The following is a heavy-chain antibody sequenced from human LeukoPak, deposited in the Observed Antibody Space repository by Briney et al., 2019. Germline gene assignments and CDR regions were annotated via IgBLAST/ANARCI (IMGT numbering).Heavy chain of an antibody. CDR3: AKREAATGTFDY. V-gene: IGHV3-23*01. J-gene: IGHJ4*02. Sequence: GGSLRLSCAASGFTFSSYAMSWVRQAPGKGLEWVSAISGSGGSTYYADSVKGRFTISRDNSKNTLYLQMNNLRAEDTAVYYCAKREAATGTFDYWGQGTLVTVSS. CDR1: GFTFSSYA. CDR2: ISGSGGST. D-gene: IGHD1-26*01.